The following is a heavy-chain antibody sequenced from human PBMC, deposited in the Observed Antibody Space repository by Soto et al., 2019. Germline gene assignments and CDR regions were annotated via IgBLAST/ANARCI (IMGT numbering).Heavy chain of an antibody. CDR1: GGSISSGGYY. CDR2: IYYSGST. V-gene: IGHV4-31*03. D-gene: IGHD4-4*01. CDR3: ARYSSYNWFDP. J-gene: IGHJ5*02. Sequence: PWETLSLTCTVSGGSISSGGYYWSWIRQHPGKGLEWIGYIYYSGSTYYNPSLKSRVTISVDTSKNQFSLKLSSVTAADTAVYYCARYSSYNWFDPWGQGTLVTVSS.